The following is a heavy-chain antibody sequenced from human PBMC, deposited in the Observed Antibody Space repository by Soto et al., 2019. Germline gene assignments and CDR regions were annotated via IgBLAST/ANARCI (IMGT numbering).Heavy chain of an antibody. V-gene: IGHV1-69*02. CDR1: GGTFSSYT. CDR2: IIPILGIA. CDR3: ARVERLYSSSWPHDAFDI. J-gene: IGHJ3*02. Sequence: WASVKVSCKASGGTFSSYTISWVRQAPGQGLEWMGRIIPILGIANYAQKFQGRVTITADKSTSTAYMELSSLRSEDTAVYYCARVERLYSSSWPHDAFDIWGQGTMVTVSS. D-gene: IGHD6-13*01.